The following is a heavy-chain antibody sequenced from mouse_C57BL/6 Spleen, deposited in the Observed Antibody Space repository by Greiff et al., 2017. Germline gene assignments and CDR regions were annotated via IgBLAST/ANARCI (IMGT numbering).Heavy chain of an antibody. J-gene: IGHJ1*03. V-gene: IGHV5-9*01. CDR3: ASQGSYYDGSSSWYFDV. CDR2: ISGGGGNT. CDR1: GFTFSSYP. D-gene: IGHD1-1*01. Sequence: EVKVVESGGGLVKPGGSLKLSCAASGFTFSSYPMSWVRQTPEKRLEWVATISGGGGNTYYPDSVKGRFTISREKAENTLYLQVSSLRAEDTALYYCASQGSYYDGSSSWYFDVWGTGTTVTVSS.